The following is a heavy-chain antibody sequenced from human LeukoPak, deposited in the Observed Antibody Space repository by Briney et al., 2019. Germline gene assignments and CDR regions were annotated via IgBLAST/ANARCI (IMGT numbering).Heavy chain of an antibody. D-gene: IGHD3-22*01. Sequence: PGGPLRLSCAASGFTFSSYAMSWVRQAPGKGLEWVAVISYDGSNKYYADSVKGRFTISRDNSKNTLYLQMNSLRAEDTAVYYCAREGYYDSSGYYPFDYWGQGTLVTVSS. CDR2: ISYDGSNK. J-gene: IGHJ4*02. CDR1: GFTFSSYA. V-gene: IGHV3-30*04. CDR3: AREGYYDSSGYYPFDY.